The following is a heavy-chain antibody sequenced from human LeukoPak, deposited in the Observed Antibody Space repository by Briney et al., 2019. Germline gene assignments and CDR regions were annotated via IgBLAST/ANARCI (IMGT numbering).Heavy chain of an antibody. CDR3: ARAAVAGTVHDY. CDR2: ITSSSSYT. V-gene: IGHV3-11*06. D-gene: IGHD6-19*01. Sequence: GGSLRLSCAASGFTFSDYYMSWLRQAPGKGLEWVSYITSSSSYTNYADSVKGRFTISSDHAKNSLYLQMNRLRDEDKAVYYCARAAVAGTVHDYWGQGTLVTVSS. CDR1: GFTFSDYY. J-gene: IGHJ4*02.